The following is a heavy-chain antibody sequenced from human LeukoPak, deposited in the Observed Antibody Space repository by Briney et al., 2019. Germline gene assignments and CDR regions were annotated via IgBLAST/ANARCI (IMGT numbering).Heavy chain of an antibody. Sequence: PSETLSLTCTVSGGSISSDNHYWGWIRQPPGKGLEWIGSIYYSGSTYYNPSLKSRVTISVDTSKNQFSLKLSSVTAADTAVYYCARDRDGYNLFDYWGQGTLVTVSS. D-gene: IGHD5-24*01. CDR2: IYYSGST. CDR3: ARDRDGYNLFDY. CDR1: GGSISSDNHY. V-gene: IGHV4-39*07. J-gene: IGHJ4*02.